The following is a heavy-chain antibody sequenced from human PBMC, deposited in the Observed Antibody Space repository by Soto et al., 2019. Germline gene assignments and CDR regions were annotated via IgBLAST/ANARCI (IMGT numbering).Heavy chain of an antibody. CDR1: GYSFSNYW. D-gene: IGHD4-17*01. CDR3: ARHPYGDYDVMDV. CDR2: IYPGDSDT. Sequence: GESLKISCTGSGYSFSNYWIGWVRQMPGKGLEWMGIIYPGDSDTRYSPSFQGQVTISADWSISTAYLQWSSLKASDTATYYCARHPYGDYDVMDVWGQGTTVTVSS. V-gene: IGHV5-51*01. J-gene: IGHJ6*02.